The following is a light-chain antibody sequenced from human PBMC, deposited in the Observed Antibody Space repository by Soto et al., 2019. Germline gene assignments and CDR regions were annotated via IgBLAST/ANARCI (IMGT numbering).Light chain of an antibody. J-gene: IGKJ1*01. CDR3: QKYNSAPRT. CDR1: QGINSY. CDR2: AAS. V-gene: IGKV1-27*01. Sequence: DIQMTHSPSAMSASVGDRVTITCRASQGINSYLAWYQQKPGKVPKLLIYAASTLQSGVPSRFSGSGSGTDFTLTISSLQPEDVATYYCQKYNSAPRTFGQGTKVDIK.